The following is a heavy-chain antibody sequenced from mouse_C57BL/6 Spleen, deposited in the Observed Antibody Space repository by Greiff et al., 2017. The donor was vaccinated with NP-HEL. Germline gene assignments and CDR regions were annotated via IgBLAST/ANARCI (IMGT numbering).Heavy chain of an antibody. V-gene: IGHV2-5*01. D-gene: IGHD1-1*01. J-gene: IGHJ4*01. CDR2: IWRAGST. CDR1: GFSLTSYG. Sequence: QVQLKESGPGLVQPSQSLSITCTVSGFSLTSYGVHWVRQSPGKGLEWLGVIWRAGSTDYNAAFMSSLSITKDNSKSQVFFKMNSLQADDTAIYYCAKNAVLRRDYAMDYWGQGTSVTVSS. CDR3: AKNAVLRRDYAMDY.